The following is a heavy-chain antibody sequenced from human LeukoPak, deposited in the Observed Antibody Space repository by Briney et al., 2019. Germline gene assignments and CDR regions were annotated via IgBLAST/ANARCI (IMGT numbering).Heavy chain of an antibody. CDR1: GGSFSGYY. Sequence: PSETLSLTCAVYGGSFSGYYWSWIRQPPGKGLEWIGEINHSGSTNYNPSLKSRVTISVDTSKNQFSLKLSSVTAADTAVYYCAREGRYDYYDSSGYYVDYWGQGTLVTVSS. D-gene: IGHD3-22*01. CDR2: INHSGST. V-gene: IGHV4-34*01. J-gene: IGHJ4*02. CDR3: AREGRYDYYDSSGYYVDY.